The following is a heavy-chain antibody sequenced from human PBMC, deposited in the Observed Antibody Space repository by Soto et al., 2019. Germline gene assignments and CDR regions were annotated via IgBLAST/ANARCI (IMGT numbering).Heavy chain of an antibody. CDR1: VFTFSSYV. J-gene: IGHJ3*02. Sequence: GGYLRLSCAGCVFTFSSYVMHLVRQAPGKGLEWVAVIWYDGSNKYYADSVKGRFTISRDNSKNTLYLQMNSLRAEDTAVYYCAREDKDHDAFDIWGQGTMVTVSS. CDR3: AREDKDHDAFDI. CDR2: IWYDGSNK. V-gene: IGHV3-33*01.